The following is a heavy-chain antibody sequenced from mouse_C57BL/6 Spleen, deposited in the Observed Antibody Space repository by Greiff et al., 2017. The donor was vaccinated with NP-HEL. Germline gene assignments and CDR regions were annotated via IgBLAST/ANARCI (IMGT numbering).Heavy chain of an antibody. J-gene: IGHJ4*01. CDR3: ARGGLLRYYAMDY. D-gene: IGHD2-3*01. CDR2: ISNGGGST. V-gene: IGHV5-12*01. Sequence: EVKLVESGGGLVQPGGSLKLSCAASGFTFSDYYMYWVRQTPEKRLEWVADISNGGGSTYYPDTVKGRFTISRDNAKNTLYLQMSRLKSEDTAMYYCARGGLLRYYAMDYWGQGTSVTVSS. CDR1: GFTFSDYY.